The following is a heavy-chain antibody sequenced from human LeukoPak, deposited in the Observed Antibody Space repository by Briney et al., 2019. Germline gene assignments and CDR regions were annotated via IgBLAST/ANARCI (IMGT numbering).Heavy chain of an antibody. Sequence: SVKVSCKASGGTCDRYAISWVRQAPGQGLEWMGGIAPIFGTPNYAQNFQGRVTITTDESTSTAYMELSSLRSDDTAVYYCASHFRSNHYYFYYMDVWGTGTTVTVSS. D-gene: IGHD3-16*02. V-gene: IGHV1-69*05. J-gene: IGHJ6*03. CDR1: GGTCDRYA. CDR2: IAPIFGTP. CDR3: ASHFRSNHYYFYYMDV.